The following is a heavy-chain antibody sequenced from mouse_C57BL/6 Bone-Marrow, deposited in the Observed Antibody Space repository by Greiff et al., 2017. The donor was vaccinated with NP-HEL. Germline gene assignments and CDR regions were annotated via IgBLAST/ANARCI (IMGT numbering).Heavy chain of an antibody. J-gene: IGHJ1*03. CDR3: ARDPYYDGSSYWYFDV. CDR2: ISDGGSYT. Sequence: EVMLVESGGGLVKPGGSLKLSCAASGFTFSSYAMSWVRQTPEKRLEWVATISDGGSYTYYPDNVKGRFTISRDNAKNNLYLQMSHLKSEDTAMYYCARDPYYDGSSYWYFDVWGTGTTVTVSS. D-gene: IGHD1-1*01. CDR1: GFTFSSYA. V-gene: IGHV5-4*01.